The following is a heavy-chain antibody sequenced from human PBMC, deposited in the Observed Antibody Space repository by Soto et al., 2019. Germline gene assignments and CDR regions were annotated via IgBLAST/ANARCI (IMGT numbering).Heavy chain of an antibody. Sequence: QVQLVQSGAEVKKPGSSVKVSCKTSGGTFSSYAINWVRQAPGQGLEWMGGIIPIFGTANYAQKFQGRITITAXXSXNXVDMELRSLSSDDTAVYYCASSPPPTATMYSRYFDLWGRGTLVTVSS. CDR3: ASSPPPTATMYSRYFDL. J-gene: IGHJ2*01. CDR1: GGTFSSYA. CDR2: IIPIFGTA. V-gene: IGHV1-69*14. D-gene: IGHD2-21*01.